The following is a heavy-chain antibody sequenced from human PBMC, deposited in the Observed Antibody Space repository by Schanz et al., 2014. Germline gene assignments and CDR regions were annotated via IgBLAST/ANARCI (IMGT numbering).Heavy chain of an antibody. J-gene: IGHJ4*02. Sequence: EVQLVESGGGLVKPGGSLRLSCAASGFTFSSYSVNWVRQAPGKGLQWVSSISSSSSYIYYADSVKGRFTISRDNAKNSLYLQMNSLRAEDTAVYYCARARELLRGQYYFDYWAREAWSPSPQ. V-gene: IGHV3-21*01. CDR2: ISSSSSYI. CDR3: ARARELLRGQYYFDY. D-gene: IGHD1-26*01. CDR1: GFTFSSYS.